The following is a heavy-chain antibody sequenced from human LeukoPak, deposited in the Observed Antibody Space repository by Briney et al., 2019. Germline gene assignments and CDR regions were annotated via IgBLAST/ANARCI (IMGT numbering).Heavy chain of an antibody. CDR3: AKPRIGIAAAGESFFDY. CDR2: ISGSGGST. D-gene: IGHD6-13*01. V-gene: IGHV3-23*01. CDR1: GFTFSSYA. Sequence: GGSLRLSCAASGFTFSSYAMSWVRQAPGKGLEWVSAISGSGGSTYYADSVKGRFTISRDNSKNTLYLQMDSLRAEDTAVYYCAKPRIGIAAAGESFFDYWGQGTLVTVSS. J-gene: IGHJ4*02.